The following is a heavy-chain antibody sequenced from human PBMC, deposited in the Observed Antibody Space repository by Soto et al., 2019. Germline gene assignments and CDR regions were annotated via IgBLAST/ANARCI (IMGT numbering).Heavy chain of an antibody. CDR2: INAGNGNT. CDR1: GYTFTSYA. V-gene: IGHV1-3*01. J-gene: IGHJ4*02. D-gene: IGHD2-21*01. Sequence: ASVKVSCKASGYTFTSYAMHWVRQAPGQRLEWMGWINAGNGNTKYSQKFQGRVTITRDTSASTAYMELSSLRSEDTAVYYCARGGPLLLEYYFDYWGQGTLVTVSS. CDR3: ARGGPLLLEYYFDY.